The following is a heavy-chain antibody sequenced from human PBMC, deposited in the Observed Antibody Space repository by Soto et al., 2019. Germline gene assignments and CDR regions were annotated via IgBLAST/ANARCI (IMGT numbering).Heavy chain of an antibody. CDR1: GYSFSGYY. J-gene: IGHJ3*02. CDR2: INPNTDGT. Sequence: ASVKVSCKASGYSFSGYYMHWVRQAPGRGLEWVGWINPNTDGTNSAQQFQGRVTMTRDTSISTAYMDLSRLRSDDTAIYYCARGRGQQMYDAFDIWGQGTTVTVSS. CDR3: ARGRGQQMYDAFDI. D-gene: IGHD6-13*01. V-gene: IGHV1-2*02.